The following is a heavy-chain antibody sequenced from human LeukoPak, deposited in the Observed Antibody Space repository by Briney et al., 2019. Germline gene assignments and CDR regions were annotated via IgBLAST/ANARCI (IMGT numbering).Heavy chain of an antibody. CDR2: IGPSSGDI. D-gene: IGHD3-10*01. J-gene: IGHJ5*02. V-gene: IGHV3-21*01. CDR1: GFTFRIYS. Sequence: GESLRLSCAASGFTFRIYSMNWVRQAPGTGREWVSSIGPSSGDISYADSVKGRFTISRDNDKTSLYLQMNSLRAEDTAVYYCARDRGARGRGLAWGQGAQVTVSS. CDR3: ARDRGARGRGLA.